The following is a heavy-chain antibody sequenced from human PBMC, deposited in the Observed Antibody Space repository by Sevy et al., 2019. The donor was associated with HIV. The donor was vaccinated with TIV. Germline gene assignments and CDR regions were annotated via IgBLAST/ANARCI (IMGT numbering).Heavy chain of an antibody. D-gene: IGHD2-2*01. CDR1: GFTFSSYA. CDR2: ISGSGGST. J-gene: IGHJ5*02. CDR3: AGCSSISCYPPNWFDP. V-gene: IGHV3-23*01. Sequence: PGGSLRLSCAASGFTFSSYAMSWVRQAPGKGLEWVSAISGSGGSTYSADSVKGRFTISRDNSKNTLYLQMNSLRAEDTAVYYCAGCSSISCYPPNWFDPWGQGTLVTVSS.